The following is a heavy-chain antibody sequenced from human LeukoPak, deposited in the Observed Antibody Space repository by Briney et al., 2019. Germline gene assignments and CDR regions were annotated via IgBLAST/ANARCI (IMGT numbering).Heavy chain of an antibody. D-gene: IGHD1-26*01. Sequence: ASVKVSCKASGGTFSSYTISWVRQAPGQGLEWMGRIIPILGIANYAQKSQGRVTITADKSTSTAYMELSSLRSEDTAVYYCARDGGSYLDYFDYWGQGTLVTVSS. CDR3: ARDGGSYLDYFDY. CDR1: GGTFSSYT. V-gene: IGHV1-69*04. CDR2: IIPILGIA. J-gene: IGHJ4*02.